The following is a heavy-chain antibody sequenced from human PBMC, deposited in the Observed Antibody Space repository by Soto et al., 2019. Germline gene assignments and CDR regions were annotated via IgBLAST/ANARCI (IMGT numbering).Heavy chain of an antibody. J-gene: IGHJ4*02. CDR1: GFTFRNYW. D-gene: IGHD2-21*01. Sequence: LRLSCVASGFTFRNYWMTWVRQAPGKGLERVANINNDGSETYYVESVKGRFTISRDNAMNSVYLQISDLRAEDTAVYYCTRDCGWQTFDYWGQGALVTVSS. V-gene: IGHV3-7*03. CDR2: INNDGSET. CDR3: TRDCGWQTFDY.